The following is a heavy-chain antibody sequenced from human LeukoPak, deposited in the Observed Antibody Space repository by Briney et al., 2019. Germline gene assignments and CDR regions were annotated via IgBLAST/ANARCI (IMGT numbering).Heavy chain of an antibody. CDR3: ARDLSSGMPGGFDY. CDR2: ISYDGSNY. D-gene: IGHD2-2*01. J-gene: IGHJ4*02. V-gene: IGHV3-30*07. CDR1: GFTFNTYA. Sequence: GGSLRLSCAASGFTFNTYAMHWVRQAPGKGLEWMAFISYDGSNYYHADSVRGRFTISRDNARNSLLLQMDDRRAEDTALYYCARDLSSGMPGGFDYWGQGILVTVSS.